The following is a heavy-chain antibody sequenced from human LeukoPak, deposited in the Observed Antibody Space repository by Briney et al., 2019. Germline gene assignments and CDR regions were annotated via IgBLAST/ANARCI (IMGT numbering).Heavy chain of an antibody. CDR2: ISGSGGST. Sequence: PGGSLRLSCAASGFTFSSYAMSWARQAPGKGLEWVSAISGSGGSTYYADSVKGRFTISRDNSKNTLYLQMNSLRAEDTAVYYCAKVGVQEDTAMDFDYWGQGTLVTVSS. J-gene: IGHJ4*02. CDR1: GFTFSSYA. CDR3: AKVGVQEDTAMDFDY. V-gene: IGHV3-23*01. D-gene: IGHD5-18*01.